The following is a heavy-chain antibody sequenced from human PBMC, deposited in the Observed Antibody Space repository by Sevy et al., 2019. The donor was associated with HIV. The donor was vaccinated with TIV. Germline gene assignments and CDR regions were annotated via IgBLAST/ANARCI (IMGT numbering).Heavy chain of an antibody. J-gene: IGHJ5*02. CDR3: AGFEYGDYTNLFDP. Sequence: SETLSLTCTVSGGSISSSSYYWGWIRQPPGKGLEWIGNIYYSGSSYYNPSLNSRVTTSVVTSKNQFSLKLTSVTAADTAVYYCAGFEYGDYTNLFDPWGQGTLVTVSS. D-gene: IGHD4-17*01. V-gene: IGHV4-39*01. CDR2: IYYSGSS. CDR1: GGSISSSSYY.